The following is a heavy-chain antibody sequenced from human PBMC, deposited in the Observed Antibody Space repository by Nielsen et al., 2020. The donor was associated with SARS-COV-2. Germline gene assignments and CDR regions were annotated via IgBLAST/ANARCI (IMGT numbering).Heavy chain of an antibody. CDR1: GFTFSNAW. Sequence: GGSLRLSCAASGFTFSNAWMSWVRQAPGKGLEWVGRIKSKTDGGTTDYAAPVKGRFTISRDDSKNTLYLQMNSLKTEDTAVYYCARDGGNSGYDLFDYWGQGSLVTVSS. V-gene: IGHV3-15*01. D-gene: IGHD5-12*01. J-gene: IGHJ4*02. CDR2: IKSKTDGGTT. CDR3: ARDGGNSGYDLFDY.